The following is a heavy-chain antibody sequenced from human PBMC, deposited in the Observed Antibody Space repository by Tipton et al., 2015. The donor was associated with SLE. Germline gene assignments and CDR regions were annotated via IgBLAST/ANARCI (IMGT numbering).Heavy chain of an antibody. J-gene: IGHJ4*01. D-gene: IGHD6-25*01. CDR1: GYSFTTYD. Sequence: QLVQSGPEVKKPGASVKVSCKASGYSFTTYDINWVRQAPGQGLEWMGMINPSGGTTTYAQELQGRVIMTRDTSTSTVFMELSNLRSEDTAVYYCARSRRGSALDYWGHGSLVTASS. CDR2: INPSGGTT. CDR3: ARSRRGSALDY. V-gene: IGHV1-46*01.